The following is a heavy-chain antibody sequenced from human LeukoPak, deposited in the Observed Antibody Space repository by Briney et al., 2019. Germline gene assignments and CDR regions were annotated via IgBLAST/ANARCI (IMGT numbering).Heavy chain of an antibody. Sequence: GGSLRLSCTASGFAFGDYAMSWFRQAPGKGLEWVGFIRSKAYGGTTEYAASVKGRFTISRDDSKSIAYLQMNSLKTEDTAVYYCTRDCSGGSCYRALDYWGQGTLVTVSS. CDR3: TRDCSGGSCYRALDY. V-gene: IGHV3-49*03. CDR1: GFAFGDYA. D-gene: IGHD2-15*01. J-gene: IGHJ4*02. CDR2: IRSKAYGGTT.